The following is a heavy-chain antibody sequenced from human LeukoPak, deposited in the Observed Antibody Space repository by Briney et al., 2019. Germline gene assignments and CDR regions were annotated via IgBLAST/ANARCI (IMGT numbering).Heavy chain of an antibody. D-gene: IGHD6-19*01. CDR1: GYSISSGYF. CDR3: TRAVAGGWFDP. J-gene: IGHJ5*02. Sequence: ETLSLTCNVSGYSISSGYFWGWIRQPPGKGLEWIGSVSHSATTFYNPSLKSRLTISADTPKNCFSLTLTSVTAADTAVYYCTRAVAGGWFDPWGKGDLGTASS. CDR2: VSHSATT. V-gene: IGHV4-38-2*02.